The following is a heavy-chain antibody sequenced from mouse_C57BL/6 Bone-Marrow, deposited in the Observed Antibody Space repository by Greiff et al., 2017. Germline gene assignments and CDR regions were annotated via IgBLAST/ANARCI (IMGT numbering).Heavy chain of an antibody. V-gene: IGHV1-64*01. CDR3: ARSLYYGIIFSPFAY. CDR2: IHPNSGRT. D-gene: IGHD1-1*01. Sequence: QVQLQQPGAELVMPGASVKLSCKASGYTFSSYWMHWVKQRPGPGLAWIGMIHPNSGRTNYNEKVKSRGTITVYTSSSTSYLQRSSLTSEDSAVYYCARSLYYGIIFSPFAYWGQGTLVTVSA. J-gene: IGHJ3*01. CDR1: GYTFSSYW.